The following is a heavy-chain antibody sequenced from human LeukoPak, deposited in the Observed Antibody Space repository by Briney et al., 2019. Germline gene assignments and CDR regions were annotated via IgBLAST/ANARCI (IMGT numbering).Heavy chain of an antibody. Sequence: GGPLRLSCAASGFTFSSYGMHWVRQAPGKGLEWVAFIRYDGSNKYYADSVKGRFTISRDNSKNTLYLQMNSLRAEDTAVYYCAKWSNKNWNYVGAFDIWGQGTMVTVSS. CDR2: IRYDGSNK. V-gene: IGHV3-30*02. CDR3: AKWSNKNWNYVGAFDI. D-gene: IGHD1-7*01. J-gene: IGHJ3*02. CDR1: GFTFSSYG.